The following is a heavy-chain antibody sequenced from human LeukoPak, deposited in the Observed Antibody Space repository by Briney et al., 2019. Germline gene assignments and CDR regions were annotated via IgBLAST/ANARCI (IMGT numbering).Heavy chain of an antibody. J-gene: IGHJ1*01. CDR2: IKSDGKT. V-gene: IGHV3-74*01. CDR3: ARAPSEVGGYYPEYFRH. D-gene: IGHD3-22*01. CDR1: GFIFSRYW. Sequence: GGSLRLSCEASGFIFSRYWMHWVRQAPGKGLVWVSRIKSDGKTNYADSVKGRFTISRDNAKNTVSLQMDSLRAEDTGAYYCARAPSEVGGYYPEYFRHWGQGTLVTVSS.